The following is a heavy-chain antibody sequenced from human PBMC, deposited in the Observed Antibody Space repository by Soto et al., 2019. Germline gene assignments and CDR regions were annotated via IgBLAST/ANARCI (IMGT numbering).Heavy chain of an antibody. CDR1: GYTFTSYD. J-gene: IGHJ4*02. Sequence: QVQLVQSGAEVKKPGASVKVSCKASGYTFTSYDINWVRQATGQGLEWMGWMNPNSGNTGYAQKFQGRDTMTRNTSISTAEMALSSLRSEDTAVCYLARTLYGDNVDYWGQGTLVTVSS. D-gene: IGHD4-17*01. V-gene: IGHV1-8*01. CDR3: ARTLYGDNVDY. CDR2: MNPNSGNT.